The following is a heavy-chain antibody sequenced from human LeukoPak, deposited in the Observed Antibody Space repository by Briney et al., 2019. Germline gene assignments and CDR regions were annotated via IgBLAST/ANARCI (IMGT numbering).Heavy chain of an antibody. CDR3: AREEVYGDYVVFDY. D-gene: IGHD4-17*01. Sequence: GGSLRLSCAASGFTFSSYWMSWVRQAPGKGLEWVANIKQDGSEKYYVDSVKGRFTISRDNAKNSLYLQMNSLRAEDTAVYYCAREEVYGDYVVFDYWGQGTLVTVSS. J-gene: IGHJ4*02. CDR1: GFTFSSYW. V-gene: IGHV3-7*01. CDR2: IKQDGSEK.